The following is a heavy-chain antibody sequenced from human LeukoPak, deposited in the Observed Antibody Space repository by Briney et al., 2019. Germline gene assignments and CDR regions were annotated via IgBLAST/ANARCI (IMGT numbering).Heavy chain of an antibody. CDR1: GFTFSSYA. Sequence: PGGSLRLSCAASGFTFSSYAMTWVRQAPGKGLEWVSAISGTGDSTYYADSVKGRFTISRDSSKNTVYLHMSNLRAEDTAVYYCAKKQGSSWFLYWFDPWGQGTLVTVSS. CDR3: AKKQGSSWFLYWFDP. D-gene: IGHD6-13*01. J-gene: IGHJ5*02. CDR2: ISGTGDST. V-gene: IGHV3-23*01.